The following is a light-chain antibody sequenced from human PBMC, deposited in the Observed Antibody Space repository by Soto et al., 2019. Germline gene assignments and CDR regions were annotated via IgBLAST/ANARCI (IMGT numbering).Light chain of an antibody. CDR3: QQRSNWPPFT. CDR2: DAS. Sequence: EIVLTQSPATLSLSPGERATLSCRASQSVSSYLAWYQQKPGQTPRLLTYDASNRATGIPARFSGSWSGTDFTLTSSSLEPEDFAVYYCQQRSNWPPFTFGGGTKVEIK. CDR1: QSVSSY. J-gene: IGKJ4*01. V-gene: IGKV3-11*01.